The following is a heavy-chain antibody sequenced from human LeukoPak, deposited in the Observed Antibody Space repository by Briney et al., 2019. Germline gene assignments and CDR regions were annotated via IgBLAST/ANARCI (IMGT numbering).Heavy chain of an antibody. Sequence: ALVKVSCTASGYTFTSYGISWVRQAPGQGLEWMGWISAYNGNTNYAQKLQGRVTMTTDTSTSTAYMELSSLRSEDTAVYYCARGGEISSGRRSQYYGMDVWGQGTTVTVSS. CDR3: ARGGEISSGRRSQYYGMDV. D-gene: IGHD6-19*01. J-gene: IGHJ6*02. V-gene: IGHV1-18*01. CDR1: GYTFTSYG. CDR2: ISAYNGNT.